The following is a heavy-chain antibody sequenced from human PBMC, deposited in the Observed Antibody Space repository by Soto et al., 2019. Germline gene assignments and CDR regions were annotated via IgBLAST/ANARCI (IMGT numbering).Heavy chain of an antibody. V-gene: IGHV4-31*03. D-gene: IGHD5-12*01. J-gene: IGHJ4*02. CDR1: GGSISSGGYY. CDR2: IDYSGST. CDR3: ARRIVATIYYFDY. Sequence: SETLSLTCTVSGGSISSGGYYWSWIRQHPGKGLEWIAYIDYSGSTYYNPSLKSRVTISVDTSKNQFSLKLRSVTAADTAVYYCARRIVATIYYFDYWGQGTLVT.